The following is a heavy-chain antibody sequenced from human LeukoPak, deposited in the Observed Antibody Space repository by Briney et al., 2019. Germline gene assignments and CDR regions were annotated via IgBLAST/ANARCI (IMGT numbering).Heavy chain of an antibody. CDR3: ARYRNEALFAFDI. CDR2: IYYSGNT. Sequence: KPSETLSLTCTVSGDSISNYYWSWLRQPPGKGLEWIGYIYYSGNTDYNPSLKSRATISVDTSKNQFSLRLNSVTAADTAVYYCARYRNEALFAFDIWGQGTMVTVSS. J-gene: IGHJ3*02. D-gene: IGHD1-14*01. V-gene: IGHV4-59*01. CDR1: GDSISNYY.